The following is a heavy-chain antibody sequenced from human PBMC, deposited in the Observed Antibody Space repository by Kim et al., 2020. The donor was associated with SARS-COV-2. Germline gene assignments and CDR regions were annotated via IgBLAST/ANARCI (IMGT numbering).Heavy chain of an antibody. V-gene: IGHV3-74*01. CDR3: ARGSNAWNGVDY. Sequence: GGSLRLSCAASGFTFSSYWMHWVRQVPGKGLVWVSRVDINVRSTRYADSVKGRFTISRDDAKNTLYQQMNSLRADDTAVYYCARGSNAWNGVDYWGRGTLVAVSS. J-gene: IGHJ4*02. D-gene: IGHD2-8*01. CDR2: VDINVRST. CDR1: GFTFSSYW.